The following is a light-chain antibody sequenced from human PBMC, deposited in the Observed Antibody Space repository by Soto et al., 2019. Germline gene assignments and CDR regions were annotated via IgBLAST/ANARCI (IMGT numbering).Light chain of an antibody. J-gene: IGLJ2*01. CDR1: SSDVGGYNY. V-gene: IGLV2-14*01. CDR3: CSYAGTYTPL. CDR2: EVS. Sequence: QSVLTQPASVSGSPGQSITISCTGTSSDVGGYNYVSWYQQHPGKAPKLMIYEVSNWPSGVSNRFSGSKSGNTASLTISGLQAEDEADYYCCSYAGTYTPLFGGGTKLTVL.